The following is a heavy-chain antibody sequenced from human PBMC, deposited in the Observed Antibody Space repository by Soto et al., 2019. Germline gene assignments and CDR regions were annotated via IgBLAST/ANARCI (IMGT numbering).Heavy chain of an antibody. V-gene: IGHV3-33*01. CDR2: IWYDGSNQ. Sequence: QVQLVESGGGVVQPGRSLRLSCAASGFTFSSHGMHWVRQAPGKGLEWVAVIWYDGSNQYYGDSVKGRLTVSRDNSKNTLYLQMNSLRVEDTAVYYGAREYSGYGMDVWGQGTTVTV. CDR1: GFTFSSHG. J-gene: IGHJ6*02. CDR3: AREYSGYGMDV. D-gene: IGHD1-26*01.